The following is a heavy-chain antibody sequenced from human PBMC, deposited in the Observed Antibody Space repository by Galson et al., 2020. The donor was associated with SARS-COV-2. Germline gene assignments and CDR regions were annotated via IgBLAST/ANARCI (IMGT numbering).Heavy chain of an antibody. J-gene: IGHJ6*02. D-gene: IGHD5-18*01. Sequence: SVKVSCKASGGTFSSYAISWVRQAPAQELEWMGGIIPIFGTANYAQKFQGRVTITADESTSTAYMELSSLRSEDTAVYYCAREGDHTASYGMDVWGQGTTVTVSS. CDR1: GGTFSSYA. CDR3: AREGDHTASYGMDV. CDR2: IIPIFGTA. V-gene: IGHV1-69*13.